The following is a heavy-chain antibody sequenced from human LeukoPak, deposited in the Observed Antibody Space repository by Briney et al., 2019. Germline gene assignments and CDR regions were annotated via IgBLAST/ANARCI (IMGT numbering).Heavy chain of an antibody. D-gene: IGHD3-16*02. CDR1: GFTFSDYA. CDR2: ISDSGRSS. Sequence: PGGSLRLSCVASGFTFSDYAMSWVRQAPGKGLEWVSGISDSGRSSYYTDSVKGRCTISRDNSKNTVSPQINNLRTEDTAVYFCARHDSFIPFWGQGTLVTVTS. J-gene: IGHJ4*02. V-gene: IGHV3-23*01. CDR3: ARHDSFIPF.